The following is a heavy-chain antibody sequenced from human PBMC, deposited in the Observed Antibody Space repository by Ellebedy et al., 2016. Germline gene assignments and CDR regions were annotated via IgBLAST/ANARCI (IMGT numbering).Heavy chain of an antibody. CDR2: VDSSGNT. V-gene: IGHV4-4*07. J-gene: IGHJ4*02. Sequence: GSLRLSCAVSGASITSDYWSWVRQPAGKGLEWTGRVDSSGNTNYNPSLKNRVTMSLDTSKNQFSLKLTSVTAADTGVYYCARGLTPHFDSWGQGALVTVSS. CDR3: ARGLTPHFDS. D-gene: IGHD2-21*01. CDR1: GASITSDY.